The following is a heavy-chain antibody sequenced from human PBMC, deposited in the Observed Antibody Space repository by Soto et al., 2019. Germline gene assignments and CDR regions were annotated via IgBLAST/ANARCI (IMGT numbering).Heavy chain of an antibody. D-gene: IGHD3-10*01. V-gene: IGHV3-13*01. CDR1: GFTFSSYD. J-gene: IGHJ4*02. CDR2: IGTAGDT. CDR3: ARGITMVRGVISDYFDY. Sequence: EVQLVESGGGLVQPGGSLRLSCAASGFTFSSYDMHWVRQATGKGLEWVSAIGTAGDTYYPGSVKGRFTISRENAKNSLYLQMNSLRAGDTAVYYCARGITMVRGVISDYFDYWGQGTLVTVSS.